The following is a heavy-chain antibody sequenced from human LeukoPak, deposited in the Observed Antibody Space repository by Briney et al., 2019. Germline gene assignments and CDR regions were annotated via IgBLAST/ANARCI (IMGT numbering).Heavy chain of an antibody. V-gene: IGHV1-69*13. CDR3: ARDRPGNSLEY. D-gene: IGHD4-23*01. Sequence: SVRVSCKASGYTFTDYYMHWVRQAPGQGLEWMGEIIPLFDTINYAQNFQGRVTITADEFTSTAYMELSSLRSDDTAVYYCARDRPGNSLEYWGQGTLVTVSS. J-gene: IGHJ4*02. CDR1: GYTFTDYY. CDR2: IIPLFDTI.